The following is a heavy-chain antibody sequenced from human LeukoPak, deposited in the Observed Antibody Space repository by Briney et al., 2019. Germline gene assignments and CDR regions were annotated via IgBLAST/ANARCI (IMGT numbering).Heavy chain of an antibody. Sequence: PGGSLRLSCADSGFTFSTYSMNWVCQAPGKGLEWVSYISSGSTTIHYADSVKGRFTISRDNAKNSLYLQMNSLRAEDTAVYYCAPWGVPGEWGPGTLVTVSS. J-gene: IGHJ4*02. CDR1: GFTFSTYS. D-gene: IGHD3-10*02. CDR2: ISSGSTTI. V-gene: IGHV3-48*04. CDR3: APWGVPGE.